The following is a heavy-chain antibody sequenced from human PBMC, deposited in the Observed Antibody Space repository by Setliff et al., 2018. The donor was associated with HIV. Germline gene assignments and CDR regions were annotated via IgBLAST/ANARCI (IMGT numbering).Heavy chain of an antibody. D-gene: IGHD3-10*01. CDR1: GGSFSGYH. Sequence: SETLSLTCAVYGGSFSGYHWSWIRQPPGKGLEWIGEINHSGTTNYNPSLKSRVTISVDTSKNQFSLKLSSVTAADTAVYYCARNMVRGANYWYFDLWGRGTLGTVSS. CDR2: INHSGTT. J-gene: IGHJ2*01. V-gene: IGHV4-34*01. CDR3: ARNMVRGANYWYFDL.